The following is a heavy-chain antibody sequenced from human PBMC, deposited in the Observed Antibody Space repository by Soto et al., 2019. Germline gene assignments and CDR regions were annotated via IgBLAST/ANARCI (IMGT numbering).Heavy chain of an antibody. V-gene: IGHV3-11*01. D-gene: IGHD3-9*01. CDR2: ISSSGSTI. CDR1: GFTFSDYY. Sequence: GGSLRLSCAASGFTFSDYYMSWIRQAPGKGLEWVSYISSSGSTIYYADSVKGRFTISRDNAKNSLYLQMNSLRAEDTAVYYCAIVYYDILTGYIIDPWGQGILVTVSS. CDR3: AIVYYDILTGYIIDP. J-gene: IGHJ5*02.